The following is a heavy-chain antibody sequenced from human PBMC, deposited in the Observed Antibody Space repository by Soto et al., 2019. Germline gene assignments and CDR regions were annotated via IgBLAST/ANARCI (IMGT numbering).Heavy chain of an antibody. CDR3: ARAIWLQLSDWYFDL. CDR1: GYSFTTYG. CDR2: ISPYNGDT. Sequence: QVQLVQSGDEVKKPGASLNVSCKTSGYSFTTYGISWVRQAPGQGLEWMAWISPYNGDTSYAQRLQGRVTVTTDTSTSTASMELRSLRSDDTAVYYCARAIWLQLSDWYFDLWGRGTLVTVSS. J-gene: IGHJ2*01. V-gene: IGHV1-18*04. D-gene: IGHD5-12*01.